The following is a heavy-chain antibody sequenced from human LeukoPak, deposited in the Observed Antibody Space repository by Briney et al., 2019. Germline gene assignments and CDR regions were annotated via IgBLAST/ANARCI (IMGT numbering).Heavy chain of an antibody. CDR1: GGSLSSYY. D-gene: IGHD1-1*01. CDR2: ISYSGST. V-gene: IGHV4-59*01. Sequence: SETLSLTCTVSGGSLSSYYWSWIRQPPGKGLEWIGYISYSGSTNFNPSLKSRVTISVDTSKNQFSLKLSSATAADTAVYYCAREGTAGTNLNWFDPWGQGTLVTVSS. CDR3: AREGTAGTNLNWFDP. J-gene: IGHJ5*02.